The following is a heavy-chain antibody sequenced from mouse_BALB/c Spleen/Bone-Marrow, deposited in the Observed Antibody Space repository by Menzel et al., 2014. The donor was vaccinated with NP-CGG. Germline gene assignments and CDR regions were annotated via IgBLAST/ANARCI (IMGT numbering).Heavy chain of an antibody. CDR1: GFDFSRYW. CDR3: ARQGYYGRSDY. J-gene: IGHJ2*01. D-gene: IGHD1-1*01. V-gene: IGHV4-1*02. Sequence: DVHLVESGGGLVQPGGSLKLSCAASGFDFSRYWMSWVRQAPGKGLEWIGEINPDSRTINYSPSLKDKFIISRDNAKNTLYLQMSKVRSEDTALYYCARQGYYGRSDYWGQGTTLTVSS. CDR2: INPDSRTI.